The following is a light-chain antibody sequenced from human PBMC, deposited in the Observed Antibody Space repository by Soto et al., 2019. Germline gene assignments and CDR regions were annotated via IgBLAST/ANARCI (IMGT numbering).Light chain of an antibody. Sequence: QSVLTQPACVSGSPGQSITISCTGTSSVVGRDNLGSRYQQHPGKAPKSIIYEVSQRPAGVSYRFSGSKSGNTAYLTISGLQAEDEADYYCCSYAGSISYVFGTGTKVTV. CDR3: CSYAGSISYV. CDR2: EVS. CDR1: SSVVGRDNL. J-gene: IGLJ1*01. V-gene: IGLV2-23*02.